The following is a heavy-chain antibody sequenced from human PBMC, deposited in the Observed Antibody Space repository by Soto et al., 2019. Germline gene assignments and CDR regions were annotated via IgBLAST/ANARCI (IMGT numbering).Heavy chain of an antibody. V-gene: IGHV3-21*01. Sequence: EVQLLESGGGLVRPGGSLTLSCAVSGFTFTNYGINWVRQAPGKGLEWVSSVSKSDYTYYSDSVKGRFTISRDNAKNSVSLQMNILTAEDTAVYYCAREDSIIIPAVADFWGQGTLVTVSS. CDR2: VSKSDYT. CDR3: AREDSIIIPAVADF. CDR1: GFTFTNYG. J-gene: IGHJ4*02. D-gene: IGHD6-19*01.